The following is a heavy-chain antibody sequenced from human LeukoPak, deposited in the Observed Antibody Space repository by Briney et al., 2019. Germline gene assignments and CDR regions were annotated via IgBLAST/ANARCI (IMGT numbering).Heavy chain of an antibody. J-gene: IGHJ4*02. Sequence: PGGSLGLSCAASGFIFSSYWMSWVRQAPGKGLEWVANIKQDGSEKYYVDSVKGRFTISRDNAKNSLYLQMNSLRAEDTAVYYCSRHRGHSYWGQGTLVTVSS. CDR3: SRHRGHSY. D-gene: IGHD3-10*01. V-gene: IGHV3-7*03. CDR2: IKQDGSEK. CDR1: GFIFSSYW.